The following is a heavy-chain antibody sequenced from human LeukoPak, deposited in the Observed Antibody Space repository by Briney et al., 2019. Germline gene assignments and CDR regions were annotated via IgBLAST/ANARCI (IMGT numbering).Heavy chain of an antibody. Sequence: EASVTVSRKVSGYTLTELPMHWVRQAPGKGLEWMGGFDPEDGETISAQKFQGRVTMTEDTSTDTAYMELSSLRSEDTAVYYCARGALDLKYYYYMDVWGKGTTVTVSS. CDR2: FDPEDGET. CDR3: ARGALDLKYYYYMDV. J-gene: IGHJ6*03. V-gene: IGHV1-24*01. CDR1: GYTLTELP. D-gene: IGHD1-1*01.